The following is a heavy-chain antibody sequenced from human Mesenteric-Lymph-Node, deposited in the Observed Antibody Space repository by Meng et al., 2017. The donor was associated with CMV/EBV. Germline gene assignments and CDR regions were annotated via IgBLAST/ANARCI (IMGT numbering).Heavy chain of an antibody. Sequence: GESLKISCAASGFIFSSYTLNWVRQAPGKGLEWVSSMSGSSSYIYYADSVKGRFPIYRDNAKNSVYLQKNNLRAEDTAMYYCAGWKGFEWELKGHWFDPWGQGTLVTVSS. CDR2: MSGSSSYI. CDR1: GFIFSSYT. J-gene: IGHJ5*02. CDR3: AGWKGFEWELKGHWFDP. D-gene: IGHD1-26*01. V-gene: IGHV3-21*01.